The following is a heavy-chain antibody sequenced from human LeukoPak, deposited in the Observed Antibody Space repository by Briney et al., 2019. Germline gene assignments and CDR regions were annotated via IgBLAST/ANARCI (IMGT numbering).Heavy chain of an antibody. CDR2: IYYSGST. J-gene: IGHJ6*02. CDR1: GGSTSSYY. Sequence: SETLSLTCTVSGGSTSSYYWSWIRQPPGKGLEWIGYIYYSGSTNYNPSLKSRVTISVDTSKNQFSLKLSSVTAADTAVYFCARDRTSSSWYSYYGMDVWGQGTTVTVSS. V-gene: IGHV4-59*01. D-gene: IGHD6-13*01. CDR3: ARDRTSSSWYSYYGMDV.